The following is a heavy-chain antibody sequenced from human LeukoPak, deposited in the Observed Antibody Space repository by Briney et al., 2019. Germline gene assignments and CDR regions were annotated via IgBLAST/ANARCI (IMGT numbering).Heavy chain of an antibody. D-gene: IGHD1-26*01. CDR3: ARDPTSSWETAFDI. J-gene: IGHJ3*02. Sequence: GGSLRLSCAASGFTFNTYTMNWVRQAPGKGLEWVSSISSGTSYIYYADSVKGRFTISRDNAKNSLYLQMNSLRAEDTAVYYCARDPTSSWETAFDIWSQGTMVTVPS. CDR2: ISSGTSYI. CDR1: GFTFNTYT. V-gene: IGHV3-21*01.